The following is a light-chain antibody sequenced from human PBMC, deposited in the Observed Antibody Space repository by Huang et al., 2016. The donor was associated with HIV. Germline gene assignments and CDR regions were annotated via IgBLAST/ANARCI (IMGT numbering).Light chain of an antibody. Sequence: EIVLTQSPGTLSLSPGGRATLSCRASQSVRSTYFSWCQQKPGQAPRLLIYSASTRATGIPDRFNGSESGTDFTLTINILEPEDFAIYYCQLYGNFFGQGTRLGIK. J-gene: IGKJ5*01. CDR2: SAS. CDR1: QSVRSTY. V-gene: IGKV3-20*01. CDR3: QLYGNF.